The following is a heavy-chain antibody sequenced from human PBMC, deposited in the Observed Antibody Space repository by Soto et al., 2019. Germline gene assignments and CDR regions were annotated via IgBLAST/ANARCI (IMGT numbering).Heavy chain of an antibody. D-gene: IGHD1-1*01. CDR3: AKPQLASHNDYGIEV. CDR2: INPSGTTT. Sequence: QVQLVQSGAEVKKPGASVKVSCKASGYTFTSFYMHWVRQAPGQGLEWMGIINPSGTTTDYAEKFQGRVTMTRDTSTSTYYMELSSLTSEDTAVYYCAKPQLASHNDYGIEVWGQGTAVTVSS. V-gene: IGHV1-46*01. CDR1: GYTFTSFY. J-gene: IGHJ6*02.